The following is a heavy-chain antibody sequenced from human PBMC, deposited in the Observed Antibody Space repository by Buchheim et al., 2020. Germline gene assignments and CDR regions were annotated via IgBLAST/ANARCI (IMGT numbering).Heavy chain of an antibody. V-gene: IGHV3-23*01. CDR2: INRSGGTT. Sequence: EVQLLESGGGLVQPGGFLRLSCAASGFTFSNYAMTWVRQAPGKGLEWVSAINRSGGTTYYADSVKGRFTISRDNSKNTLYLQMNSLRAEDTAVDYCAKCPYQLLPTIDYWGQGTL. CDR3: AKCPYQLLPTIDY. J-gene: IGHJ4*02. CDR1: GFTFSNYA. D-gene: IGHD2-2*01.